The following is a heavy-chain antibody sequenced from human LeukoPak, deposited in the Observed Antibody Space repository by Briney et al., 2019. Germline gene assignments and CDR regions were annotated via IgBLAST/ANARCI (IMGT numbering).Heavy chain of an antibody. J-gene: IGHJ4*02. CDR1: GYTFTGYY. CDR3: ARDVRMAIPSGGY. D-gene: IGHD2-2*02. CDR2: INPNSGGT. Sequence: ASVKVSCKASGYTFTGYYMHWVRQAPGQGLEWMGWINPNSGGTNYAQKFQGRVTMTRDTSISTAYMELTRLRSDDTAVYYCARDVRMAIPSGGYWGQGTLVTVSS. V-gene: IGHV1-2*02.